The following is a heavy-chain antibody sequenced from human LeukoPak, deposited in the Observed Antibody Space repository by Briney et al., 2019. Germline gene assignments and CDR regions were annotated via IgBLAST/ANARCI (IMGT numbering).Heavy chain of an antibody. D-gene: IGHD4-11*01. V-gene: IGHV3-30*18. CDR3: AKGPLVTEEYYYYYGMDV. J-gene: IGHJ6*02. Sequence: GSLRLSCAASGFTLSSYGMHWVRQAPGKGLEWVAVISYDGSNKYYADSVKGRFTISRDNSKNTLYLQMNSLRAEDTAVYYCAKGPLVTEEYYYYYGMDVWGQGTTVTVSS. CDR1: GFTLSSYG. CDR2: ISYDGSNK.